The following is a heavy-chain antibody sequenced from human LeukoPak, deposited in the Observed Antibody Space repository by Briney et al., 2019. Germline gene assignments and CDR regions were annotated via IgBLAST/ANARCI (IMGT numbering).Heavy chain of an antibody. J-gene: IGHJ4*02. CDR3: ARHEGSEGVRPTLAVTYFDY. CDR2: IYYSGST. D-gene: IGHD6-19*01. Sequence: SETLSPTCTVSGGSISSSSYYWGWIRQPPGKGLEWIGSIYYSGSTYYNPSLKSRVTISVDTSKNQFSLKLSSVTAADTAVYYCARHEGSEGVRPTLAVTYFDYWGQGTLVTVSS. V-gene: IGHV4-39*01. CDR1: GGSISSSSYY.